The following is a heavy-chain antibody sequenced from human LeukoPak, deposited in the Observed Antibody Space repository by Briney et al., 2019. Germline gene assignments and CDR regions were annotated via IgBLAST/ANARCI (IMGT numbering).Heavy chain of an antibody. CDR2: INPSGGST. CDR3: AREGSGWYFDY. V-gene: IGHV1-46*01. Sequence: ASVKVSCKASGYTFTSYYMHWVRRAPGQGLEWMGIINPSGGSTSYAQKFQGRVTMTRDTSTSTVYMELSSLRSEDTAVYYCAREGSGWYFDYWGQGTLVTVSS. CDR1: GYTFTSYY. D-gene: IGHD6-19*01. J-gene: IGHJ4*02.